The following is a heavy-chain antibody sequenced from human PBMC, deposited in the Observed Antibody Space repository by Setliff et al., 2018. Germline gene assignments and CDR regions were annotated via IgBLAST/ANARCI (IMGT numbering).Heavy chain of an antibody. J-gene: IGHJ4*02. D-gene: IGHD3-10*01. CDR3: AKEQFGSTWVTFDS. Sequence: GGSLRLSCAASGFTFDDYAMHWARQAPGEGLEWVSLINRDGSTTYYADSVRGRFTISRDNSKNSLFLQMKNLRTEDTALYYCAKEQFGSTWVTFDSWGQGTLVTVSS. CDR1: GFTFDDYA. V-gene: IGHV3-43*01. CDR2: INRDGSTT.